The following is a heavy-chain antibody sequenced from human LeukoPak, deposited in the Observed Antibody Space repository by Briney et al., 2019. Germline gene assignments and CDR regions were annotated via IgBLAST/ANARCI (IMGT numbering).Heavy chain of an antibody. V-gene: IGHV3-9*01. D-gene: IGHD6-6*01. CDR3: AKDITGGRSSPYFDS. CDR2: ISWNGGGM. CDR1: GFTLDAYA. J-gene: IGHJ4*02. Sequence: QSGGSLRLSCAASGFTLDAYAMHWVRQAPGKGLEWVSGISWNGGGMGYAVSVKGRFTISRDNAKNSLYLQMNSLRDEDTALYYCAKDITGGRSSPYFDSWGQGTLVTVSS.